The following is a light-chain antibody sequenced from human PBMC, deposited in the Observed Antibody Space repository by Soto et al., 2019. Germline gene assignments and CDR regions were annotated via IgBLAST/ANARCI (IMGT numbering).Light chain of an antibody. CDR2: GAS. V-gene: IGKV3-11*01. CDR1: QSVSTY. Sequence: EIVLTQSPGTLSLSPGERATLSCRASQSVSTYLAWYQQKLGQAPRLLIYGASNRATGLTARCSGSGSGTDFTLTISRLEPEDFAVYYCQQRSDRRTFGQGTKVEIK. J-gene: IGKJ1*01. CDR3: QQRSDRRT.